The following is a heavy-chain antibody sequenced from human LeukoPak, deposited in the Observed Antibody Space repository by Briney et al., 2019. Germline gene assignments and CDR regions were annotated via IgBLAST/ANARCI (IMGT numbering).Heavy chain of an antibody. D-gene: IGHD3-10*01. CDR2: ISGSGGST. J-gene: IGHJ5*02. CDR1: GFTFSSYA. V-gene: IGHV3-23*01. CDR3: AKGPPMVRGVLNWFDP. Sequence: TGGSLRLSCAASGFTFSSYAMSWVRRAPGKGLEWVSAISGSGGSTYYADSVKGRFTISRDNSKNTLYLQMNSLRAEDTAVYYCAKGPPMVRGVLNWFDPWGQGTLVTVSS.